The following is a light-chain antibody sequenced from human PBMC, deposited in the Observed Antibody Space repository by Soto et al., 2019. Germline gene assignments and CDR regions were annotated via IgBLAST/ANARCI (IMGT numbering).Light chain of an antibody. CDR3: QQRSNWPPTWT. J-gene: IGKJ1*01. CDR2: DAS. V-gene: IGKV3-11*01. Sequence: EIVLTQSPATLSLSPGQRATLSCRASQSVSTYLAWYQQKPGQAPRLLIYDASTRAPGIPARFSGSGSGTDFTLTISSLEPEDFAVYYCQQRSNWPPTWTFGQGTKVEIK. CDR1: QSVSTY.